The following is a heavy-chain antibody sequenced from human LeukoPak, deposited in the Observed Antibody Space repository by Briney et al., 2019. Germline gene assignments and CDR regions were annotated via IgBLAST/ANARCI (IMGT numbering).Heavy chain of an antibody. CDR1: GGSIRSSYYY. Sequence: SETPSLTCTVSGGSIRSSYYYWGWIRQPPGKGLEWIGEINHSGSTNYNPSLRSRVTISVDTSKNQFSLKLSSVTAADTAVYYCARGRVLWFGELSMAWFDPWGQGTLVTVSS. CDR2: INHSGST. D-gene: IGHD3-10*01. V-gene: IGHV4-39*07. CDR3: ARGRVLWFGELSMAWFDP. J-gene: IGHJ5*02.